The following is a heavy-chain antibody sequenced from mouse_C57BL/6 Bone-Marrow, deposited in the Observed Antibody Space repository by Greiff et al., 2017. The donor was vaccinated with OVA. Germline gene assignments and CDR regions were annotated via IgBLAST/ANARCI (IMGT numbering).Heavy chain of an antibody. V-gene: IGHV10-3*01. D-gene: IGHD1-1*01. J-gene: IGHJ2*01. CDR3: VVLLLRFFDY. Sequence: DAGGGLVQPNGSLKLSCAASGFTFITYAMHWVRQAPGKGLEWVARLRSNSSNYATYYADSVKDRFTISRDDSQSMLYLQMNNLKTEDTAMDSWVVLLLRFFDYWGQGTTLTVSS. CDR2: LRSNSSNYAT. CDR1: GFTFITYA.